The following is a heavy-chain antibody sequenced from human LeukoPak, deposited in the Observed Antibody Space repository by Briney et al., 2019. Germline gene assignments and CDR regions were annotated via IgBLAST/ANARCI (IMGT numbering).Heavy chain of an antibody. CDR1: GGSFSGYY. J-gene: IGHJ4*02. Sequence: SETLSLTCAVYGGSFSGYYWSWIRQPPGKGLEWIGEINHSGSTNYNPSLKSRVTISVDTSKNQFSLKLSSVTAADTAVYYCARGVPTYYYDSSGYSGVSYFDYWGQGTLVTVSS. D-gene: IGHD3-22*01. CDR2: INHSGST. V-gene: IGHV4-34*01. CDR3: ARGVPTYYYDSSGYSGVSYFDY.